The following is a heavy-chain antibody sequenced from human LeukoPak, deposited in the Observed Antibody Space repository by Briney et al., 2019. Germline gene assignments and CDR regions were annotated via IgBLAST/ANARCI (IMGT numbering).Heavy chain of an antibody. CDR1: GFTFSTYS. D-gene: IGHD3-9*01. Sequence: GGSLRLSCAASGFTFSTYSMNWVRQAPGKGLEWVSSISRSSSDIYYADSVEGRFTISRDNAKNSLSLQMNSLRVEDTAVYYCARSVHFDWLLFNYWGQGTLVTVSS. J-gene: IGHJ4*02. V-gene: IGHV3-21*01. CDR3: ARSVHFDWLLFNY. CDR2: ISRSSSDI.